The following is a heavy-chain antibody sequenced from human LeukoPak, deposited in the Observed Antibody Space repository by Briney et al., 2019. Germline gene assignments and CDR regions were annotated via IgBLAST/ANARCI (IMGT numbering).Heavy chain of an antibody. D-gene: IGHD3-22*01. CDR1: GFTLSSYS. CDR2: ISSSSSYI. J-gene: IGHJ3*02. Sequence: GGSLRLSCAASGFTLSSYSMNWVRQAPGKGLEWVSSISSSSSYIYYADSVKGRFTISRDNAKNSLYLQMNSLRADDTAVYYCAREGYYDSSGYLDAFDIWGQGTMVTVSS. CDR3: AREGYYDSSGYLDAFDI. V-gene: IGHV3-21*01.